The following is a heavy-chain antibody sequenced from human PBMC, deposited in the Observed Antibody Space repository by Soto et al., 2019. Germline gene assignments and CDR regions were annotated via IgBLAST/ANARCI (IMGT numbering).Heavy chain of an antibody. CDR1: GGTFSSYA. J-gene: IGHJ6*02. V-gene: IGHV1-69*13. CDR3: ARNAPYCGGDCYYYYYGMDV. D-gene: IGHD2-21*02. CDR2: IIPIFGTA. Sequence: SVKVSCKASGGTFSSYAISWVRQAPGQGLEWMGGIIPIFGTANYAQKFQGRVTITADESTSTAYMELSSLRSEDTAVYYCARNAPYCGGDCYYYYYGMDVWGQGTTVTVSS.